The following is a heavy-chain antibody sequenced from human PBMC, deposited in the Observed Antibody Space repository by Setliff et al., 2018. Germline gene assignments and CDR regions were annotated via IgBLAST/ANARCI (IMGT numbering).Heavy chain of an antibody. J-gene: IGHJ6*03. Sequence: ASVKVSCKASGYTFTSYGVSWVRQAPGQGLEWMGRVNPNSGGTNYAQKFQGRVAMTRDTSNSTDYMDLSRLRSDDTAVYFCARDGDILTTYYIYYYYMDVWGKGTTVTVSS. D-gene: IGHD3-9*01. CDR2: VNPNSGGT. CDR3: ARDGDILTTYYIYYYYMDV. V-gene: IGHV1-2*02. CDR1: GYTFTSYG.